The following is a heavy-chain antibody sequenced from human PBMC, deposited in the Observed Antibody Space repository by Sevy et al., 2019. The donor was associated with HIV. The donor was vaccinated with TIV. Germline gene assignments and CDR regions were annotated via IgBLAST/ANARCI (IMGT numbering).Heavy chain of an antibody. CDR2: MSPNSGNT. D-gene: IGHD6-19*01. J-gene: IGHJ6*02. Sequence: ASVKVSCRASGYTFNSYDINWVRQATGQGLEWMGWMSPNSGNTGYAGKFQGRVTMTRNTSISTAYMELSSLRSEDTAVYYCAGFRDSSPLYYYYGMDVWGQGTTVTVSS. CDR1: GYTFNSYD. V-gene: IGHV1-8*01. CDR3: AGFRDSSPLYYYYGMDV.